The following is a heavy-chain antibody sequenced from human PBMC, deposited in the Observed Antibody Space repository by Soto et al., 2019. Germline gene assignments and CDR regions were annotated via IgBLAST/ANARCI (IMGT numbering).Heavy chain of an antibody. J-gene: IGHJ4*02. V-gene: IGHV3-53*01. CDR2: IYSGGTT. Sequence: PVGSLRLSCAASGVTVSSNYMSWVCQAPGKGLEWVSVIYSGGTTYYADSVKGRFTISRDNSKNTLYLQMNSLRAEDTAVYYCARARGYYDTSGYSGYYFDYWGQGSLVTVSS. CDR1: GVTVSSNY. D-gene: IGHD3-22*01. CDR3: ARARGYYDTSGYSGYYFDY.